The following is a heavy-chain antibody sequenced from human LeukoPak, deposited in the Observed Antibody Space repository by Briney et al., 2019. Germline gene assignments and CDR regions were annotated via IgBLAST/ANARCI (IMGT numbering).Heavy chain of an antibody. CDR2: INHGGST. Sequence: PSETLSLTCTVSGGSISSYYWSWIRQSPGKGLEWIGEINHGGSTTYNPSLQSRVTMSVDTSKNQFSLKLSSVTAADTAVYYCARDPHFHYWGQGTLVTVSS. J-gene: IGHJ4*02. V-gene: IGHV4-59*01. CDR1: GGSISSYY. D-gene: IGHD3-3*02. CDR3: ARDPHFHY.